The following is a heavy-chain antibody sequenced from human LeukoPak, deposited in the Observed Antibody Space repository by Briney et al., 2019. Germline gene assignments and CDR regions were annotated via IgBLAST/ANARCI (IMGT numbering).Heavy chain of an antibody. CDR2: INPNSGGT. Sequence: ASVKVSCKASGYTFTGYYMHWVRQAPGQGPEWMGWINPNSGGTDYAQKFQGRVTMTRDTSISTAYMELSRLRSDDTAVYYCARVINVGVAATRGYYYYGMDVWGQGTTVTVSS. D-gene: IGHD2-15*01. CDR1: GYTFTGYY. J-gene: IGHJ6*02. CDR3: ARVINVGVAATRGYYYYGMDV. V-gene: IGHV1-2*02.